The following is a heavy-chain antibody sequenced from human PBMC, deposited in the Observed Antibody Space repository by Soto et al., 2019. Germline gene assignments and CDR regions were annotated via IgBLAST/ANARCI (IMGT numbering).Heavy chain of an antibody. CDR1: GYSFTTYW. J-gene: IGHJ6*02. Sequence: GESLKISGKGSGYSFTTYWIGWVRQMPGKSLEWMGIIYPGDSDTRYSPSFQGQVTISADKSIRTAYLQWSSLKASDTAMYYCAKGGTEYYYGMDVWGQGTTVTVSS. CDR2: IYPGDSDT. D-gene: IGHD2-15*01. CDR3: AKGGTEYYYGMDV. V-gene: IGHV5-51*01.